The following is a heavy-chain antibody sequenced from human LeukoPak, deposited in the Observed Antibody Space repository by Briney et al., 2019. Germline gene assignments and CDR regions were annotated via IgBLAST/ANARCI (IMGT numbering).Heavy chain of an antibody. J-gene: IGHJ4*02. CDR1: GFTFSSYA. V-gene: IGHV3-23*01. D-gene: IGHD5-24*01. Sequence: GGSLRLSCAASGFTFSSYAMSWVRQAPGEGLEWVSAISDSGGSTYYADSVKGRFTISRDNSKNTLYLQMNSLRAEDTAVYYCAKRGKWMADFDYWGQGTLVTVSS. CDR3: AKRGKWMADFDY. CDR2: ISDSGGST.